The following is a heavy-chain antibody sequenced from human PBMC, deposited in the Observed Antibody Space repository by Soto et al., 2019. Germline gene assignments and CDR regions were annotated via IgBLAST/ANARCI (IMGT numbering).Heavy chain of an antibody. Sequence: ASGKGSCKASCYSFTSYGISWVRQAPGQGLEWMGWISAYNGNTNYAQKLQGRVTMTTDTSTSTAYMELRSLRSDDTAVYYCASGRIVVVPAAIRDDYYYGMDVWGQGTTVPVSS. CDR3: ASGRIVVVPAAIRDDYYYGMDV. D-gene: IGHD2-2*02. CDR1: CYSFTSYG. V-gene: IGHV1-18*01. J-gene: IGHJ6*02. CDR2: ISAYNGNT.